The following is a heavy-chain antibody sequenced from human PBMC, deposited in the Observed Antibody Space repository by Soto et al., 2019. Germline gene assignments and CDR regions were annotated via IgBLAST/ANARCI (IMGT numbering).Heavy chain of an antibody. V-gene: IGHV4-28*01. Sequence: PSETLSLTCAVSGYSISSSNWWGWIRQPPGKGLEWIGYISYSGSTYYNPPLKSRVTMSVDTSKNQFSLKLSSVTAVDTAVYYCARNTMRSSGLADAFDIWGQGTMVTVSS. J-gene: IGHJ3*02. CDR1: GYSISSSNW. CDR2: ISYSGST. CDR3: ARNTMRSSGLADAFDI. D-gene: IGHD3-22*01.